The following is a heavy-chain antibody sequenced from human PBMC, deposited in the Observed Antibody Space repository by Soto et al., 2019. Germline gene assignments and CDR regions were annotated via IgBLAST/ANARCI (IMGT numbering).Heavy chain of an antibody. J-gene: IGHJ6*02. CDR2: TYYRSKWYN. V-gene: IGHV6-1*01. Sequence: LSLTCAISGDSVSSNSAAWNWVRQSPSRGLEWLGRTYYRSKWYNDYAVSVKSRITINPDTSKNQFSLQLNSVTPEDTAVYYCARDFDRGSGWYGNYYYGMDVWGQGTTVTVSS. CDR3: ARDFDRGSGWYGNYYYGMDV. CDR1: GDSVSSNSAA. D-gene: IGHD6-19*01.